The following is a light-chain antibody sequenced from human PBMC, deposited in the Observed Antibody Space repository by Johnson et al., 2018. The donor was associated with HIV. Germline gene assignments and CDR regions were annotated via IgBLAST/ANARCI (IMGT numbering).Light chain of an antibody. CDR1: SSNIGNNY. J-gene: IGLJ1*01. CDR2: ENN. CDR3: GTWDSSLSAYV. V-gene: IGLV1-51*02. Sequence: QSVLTQPPSVSAAPGQKVTISCSGSSSNIGNNYVSWYQQLPGTAPKLLIYENNKRPSVIPDRFSGSKSGTSATLGITGLQTGDEADYYCGTWDSSLSAYVFGTWTKVTVL.